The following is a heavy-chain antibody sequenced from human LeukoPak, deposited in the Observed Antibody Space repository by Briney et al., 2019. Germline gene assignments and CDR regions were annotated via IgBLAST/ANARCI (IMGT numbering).Heavy chain of an antibody. CDR1: GYTFTSYA. J-gene: IGHJ4*02. CDR2: ISAYNGNT. Sequence: ASVKVSCKASGYTFTSYAMNWVRQAPGQGLEWMGWISAYNGNTNYAQKLQGRVTMTTDTSTSTAYMELRSLRSDDTAVYYCAGDRIVGATTELRWGQGTLVTVSS. CDR3: AGDRIVGATTELR. V-gene: IGHV1-18*01. D-gene: IGHD1-26*01.